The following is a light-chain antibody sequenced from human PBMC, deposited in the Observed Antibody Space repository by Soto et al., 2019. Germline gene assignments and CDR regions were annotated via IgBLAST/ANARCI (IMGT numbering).Light chain of an antibody. CDR2: DAS. CDR3: QQYNSYSPLT. J-gene: IGKJ1*01. CDR1: QSISSW. V-gene: IGKV1-5*01. Sequence: DIQMTQSPSTLSASVGDRVTITCRASQSISSWLAWYQQKPGKAPKLLIYDASSLESGVPSRFSGSGSRTEFPLTISSLQHDDFATYYCQQYNSYSPLTFGQGTKVEIK.